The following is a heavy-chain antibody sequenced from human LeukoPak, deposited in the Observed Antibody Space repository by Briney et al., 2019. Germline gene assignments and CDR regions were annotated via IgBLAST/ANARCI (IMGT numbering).Heavy chain of an antibody. Sequence: GASVKVSCKASGGTFSRYAMSWVRQAPGQGLEWMGGIIPIFGTASFAQKFQGRATITADESTGTAYMELSSLRSEDTAVYYCARGGSSGWYSYYYYYMEVWGKGTTVTISS. V-gene: IGHV1-69*13. CDR3: ARGGSSGWYSYYYYYMEV. CDR2: IIPIFGTA. CDR1: GGTFSRYA. D-gene: IGHD6-19*01. J-gene: IGHJ6*03.